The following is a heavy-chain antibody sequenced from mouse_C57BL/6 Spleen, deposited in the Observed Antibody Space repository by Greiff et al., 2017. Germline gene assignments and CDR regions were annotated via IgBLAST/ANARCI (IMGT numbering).Heavy chain of an antibody. Sequence: EVKLVESGGGLVQPGESLKLSCESNEYEFPSHDMSWVRKTPEKRLELVAAINSDGGSTYYPDTMESRFIISRDNTKKTLYLQMSSLRSEDTALYYCARHSPTYYYGSSWYIDVWGTGTTVTVSS. CDR1: EYEFPSHD. CDR2: INSDGGST. V-gene: IGHV5-2*03. CDR3: ARHSPTYYYGSSWYIDV. D-gene: IGHD1-1*01. J-gene: IGHJ1*03.